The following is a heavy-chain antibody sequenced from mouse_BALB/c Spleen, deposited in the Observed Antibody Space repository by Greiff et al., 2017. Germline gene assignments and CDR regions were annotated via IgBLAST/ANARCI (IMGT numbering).Heavy chain of an antibody. J-gene: IGHJ4*01. V-gene: IGHV5-4*02. Sequence: EVKVVESGGGLVKPGGSLKLSCAASGFTFSDYYMYWVRQTPEKRLEWVATISDGGSYTYYPDSVKGRFTISRDNAKNNLYLQMSSLKSEDTAMYYCANYDYDGHYYAMDYWGQGTSVTVSS. D-gene: IGHD2-4*01. CDR3: ANYDYDGHYYAMDY. CDR1: GFTFSDYY. CDR2: ISDGGSYT.